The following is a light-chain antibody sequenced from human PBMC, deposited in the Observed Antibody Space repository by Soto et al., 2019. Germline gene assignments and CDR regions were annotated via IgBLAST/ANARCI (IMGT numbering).Light chain of an antibody. CDR1: SSDIGFYNY. CDR2: EVI. CDR3: SSYTSDSTRV. V-gene: IGLV2-14*01. Sequence: QSALTQPASVSGSPGQSITISCTGTSSDIGFYNYVSWYQQHPGKAPRLMIYEVINRPSGVSNRFSGSKFGNTASLTISGLQTEDEGDYYCSSYTSDSTRVFGTGTKVTVL. J-gene: IGLJ1*01.